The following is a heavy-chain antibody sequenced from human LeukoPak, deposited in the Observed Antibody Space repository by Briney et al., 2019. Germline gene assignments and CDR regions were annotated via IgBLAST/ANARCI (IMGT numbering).Heavy chain of an antibody. CDR2: ISGSGGST. Sequence: HPGGSLRLSCAASGFTFSSYAMSWVRQAPGKGLEWVSAISGSGGSTYYADSVKGRFTISRDNAKNTLYLHMSSLRGEDTAIYYCTENTWGRGTRVTVSS. J-gene: IGHJ4*02. CDR3: TENT. V-gene: IGHV3-23*01. CDR1: GFTFSSYA.